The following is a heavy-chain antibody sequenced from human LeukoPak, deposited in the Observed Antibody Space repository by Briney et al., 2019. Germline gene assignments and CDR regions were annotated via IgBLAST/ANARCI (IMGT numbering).Heavy chain of an antibody. J-gene: IGHJ4*02. CDR3: ARLVDIAMDY. V-gene: IGHV3-73*01. D-gene: IGHD5-18*01. Sequence: PGRSLRLSCAASGFTFSASAMHWVRQASGKGLEWVGRIRSKANNYATAYAASVTGRFTISRDDSKNTAYLQVSSLKTEDTAVYYCARLVDIAMDYWGQGTLVTVSS. CDR1: GFTFSASA. CDR2: IRSKANNYAT.